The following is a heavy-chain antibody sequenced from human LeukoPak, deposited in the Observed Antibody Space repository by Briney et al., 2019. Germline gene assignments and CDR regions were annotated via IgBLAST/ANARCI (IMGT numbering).Heavy chain of an antibody. V-gene: IGHV3-7*02. Sequence: GGPLRLSCAASGFIFSSYWMFWVRQTPGKGLEWVASINQDGSKKNYVDSVKGRFTIYRDNAENSLFLQVSSLRVDDTAVYYCASVRADYWGQGTLVTVSS. CDR2: INQDGSKK. CDR1: GFIFSSYW. CDR3: ASVRADY. J-gene: IGHJ4*02.